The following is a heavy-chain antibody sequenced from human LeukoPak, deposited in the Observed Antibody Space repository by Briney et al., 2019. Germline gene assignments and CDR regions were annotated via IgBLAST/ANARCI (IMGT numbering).Heavy chain of an antibody. CDR2: ISGSGGST. J-gene: IGHJ6*03. CDR3: AKPGGFGVVFYYMDV. Sequence: GGSLRLSCAASGFTFSSYATNWVRQAPGKGLEWVSGISGSGGSTYYADSVMGRFTLSRDNSKNTLYLQMNSLRAEDTAVYYCAKPGGFGVVFYYMDVWGKGTTVTVSS. CDR1: GFTFSSYA. D-gene: IGHD3-3*01. V-gene: IGHV3-23*01.